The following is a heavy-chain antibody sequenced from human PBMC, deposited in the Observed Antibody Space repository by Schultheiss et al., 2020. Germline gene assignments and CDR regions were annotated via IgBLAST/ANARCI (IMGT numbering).Heavy chain of an antibody. CDR2: ISAYNGNT. D-gene: IGHD1-26*01. CDR1: GYTFTSYG. J-gene: IGHJ5*02. CDR3: AGVVGATKAYNWFDP. V-gene: IGHV1-18*01. Sequence: ASVKVSCKASGYTFTSYGISWVRQAPGQGLEWMGWISAYNGNTNYAQKLQGRVTMTTDTSTSTAYMELRSLRSDDTAVYYCAGVVGATKAYNWFDPWGQGTLVTVSA.